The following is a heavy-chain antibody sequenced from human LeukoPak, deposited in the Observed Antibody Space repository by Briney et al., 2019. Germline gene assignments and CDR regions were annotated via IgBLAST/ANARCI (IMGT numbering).Heavy chain of an antibody. V-gene: IGHV4-59*08. D-gene: IGHD4-17*01. CDR2: SYYSGST. CDR1: GGSISSYY. Sequence: SETLSLTCTVSGGSISSYYWSWIRQPPGKALEWIGYSYYSGSTNYNPSLTSRVTISVDTSKNQFSLKLSSVTAADTAVYYCARLYGSDWYFDLWGRGTLVIVSS. J-gene: IGHJ2*01. CDR3: ARLYGSDWYFDL.